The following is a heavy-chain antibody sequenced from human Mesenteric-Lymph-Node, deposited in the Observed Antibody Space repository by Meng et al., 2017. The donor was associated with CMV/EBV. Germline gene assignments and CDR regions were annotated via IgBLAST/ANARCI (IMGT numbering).Heavy chain of an antibody. CDR1: GGSFSGYC. CDR2: SNHTGST. D-gene: IGHD1-26*01. Sequence: CAVFGGSFSGYCWGWIRQSPGKGLDWIGESNHTGSTNYNPSLKSRVTRSVDTSKNQFFLNLSSVTAADTAVYYCARDLGGSYLYSFDYWGQGTLVTVSS. J-gene: IGHJ4*02. CDR3: ARDLGGSYLYSFDY. V-gene: IGHV4-34*01.